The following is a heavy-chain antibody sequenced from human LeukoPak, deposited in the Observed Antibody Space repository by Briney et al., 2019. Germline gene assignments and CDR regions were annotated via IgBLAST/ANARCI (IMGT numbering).Heavy chain of an antibody. CDR3: ARGMDIVVVVAAIHFDY. CDR2: IYYSGST. J-gene: IGHJ4*02. Sequence: SETLSLTCTVSGGSISSSSYYWGWIRQPPGKGLEWIGSIYYSGSTYYNPSLKSRVTISVDTSKNQFSLKLSSVTAADTAVYYCARGMDIVVVVAAIHFDYWGQGTLVTVSS. CDR1: GGSISSSSYY. D-gene: IGHD2-15*01. V-gene: IGHV4-39*07.